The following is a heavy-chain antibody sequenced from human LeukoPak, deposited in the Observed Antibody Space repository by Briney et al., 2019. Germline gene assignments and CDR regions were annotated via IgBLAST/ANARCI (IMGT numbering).Heavy chain of an antibody. CDR1: GGSISSSSYY. D-gene: IGHD6-19*01. CDR3: ARHGGYSSGWLYFDY. J-gene: IGHJ4*02. V-gene: IGHV4-39*01. CDR2: IYYSGST. Sequence: PSETLSLTCAVSGGSISSSSYYWGWIRQPPGKGLEWIGSIYYSGSTYYNPSLKSRVTISVDTSKNQFSLKLSSVTAADTAVYYCARHGGYSSGWLYFDYWGQGTLVTVSS.